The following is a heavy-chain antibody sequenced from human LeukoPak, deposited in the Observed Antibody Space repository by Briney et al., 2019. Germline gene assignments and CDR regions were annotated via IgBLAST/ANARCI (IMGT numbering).Heavy chain of an antibody. CDR2: ISYDESNK. CDR3: AKTQGSSWYGADY. V-gene: IGHV3-30*18. Sequence: GGSLRLSCAASGFTFSGYGMHWVPQAPGKGLEGVALISYDESNKYHADSVKGRFTISRNNSKNPLSLNMNSLRVDDTAVYYCAKTQGSSWYGADYWGQGTLVTVSS. D-gene: IGHD6-13*01. J-gene: IGHJ4*02. CDR1: GFTFSGYG.